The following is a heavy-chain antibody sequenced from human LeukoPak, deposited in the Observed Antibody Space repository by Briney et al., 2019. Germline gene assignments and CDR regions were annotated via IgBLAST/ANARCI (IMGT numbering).Heavy chain of an antibody. V-gene: IGHV4-4*07. CDR2: IYTSGST. Sequence: SETLSLTCTVSGDSISSYYWSWIRQPAGKGLEWIGHIYTSGSTNYNPSLKSRVTMSVDTSKNQFSLKLSSVTAADTAVYFCARGWRFYYGSGRSDAFDIWGQGTMVTVSS. D-gene: IGHD3-10*01. CDR3: ARGWRFYYGSGRSDAFDI. CDR1: GDSISSYY. J-gene: IGHJ3*02.